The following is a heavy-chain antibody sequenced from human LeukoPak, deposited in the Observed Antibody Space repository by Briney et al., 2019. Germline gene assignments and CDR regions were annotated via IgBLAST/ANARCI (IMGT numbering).Heavy chain of an antibody. CDR1: GGSISSYY. CDR3: ARQSPTVVTFDY. J-gene: IGHJ4*02. CDR2: IYYGGGT. V-gene: IGHV4-59*08. D-gene: IGHD4-23*01. Sequence: SETLSLTWTVSGGSISSYYWSWIRQPPGKGLEWIGYIYYGGGTNYNPPLKSRVTISVDTSKKQLSLKVTSVTAADTAVYYCARQSPTVVTFDYWGQGTLVTVSS.